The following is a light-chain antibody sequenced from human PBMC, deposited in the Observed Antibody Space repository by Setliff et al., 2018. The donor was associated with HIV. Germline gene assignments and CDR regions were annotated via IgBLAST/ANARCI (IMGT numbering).Light chain of an antibody. CDR3: SSSTGSSTPNV. J-gene: IGLJ1*01. Sequence: QSALAQPPSVSGSPGQSVTISCTGTSSDVGSYNRVSWYQQTPGTTPKRMIYEVNNRPSGVPARFSGSSSGNTASLTISGLQAEDEGDYYCSSSTGSSTPNVFGTGTKVTVL. CDR1: SSDVGSYNR. V-gene: IGLV2-18*02. CDR2: EVN.